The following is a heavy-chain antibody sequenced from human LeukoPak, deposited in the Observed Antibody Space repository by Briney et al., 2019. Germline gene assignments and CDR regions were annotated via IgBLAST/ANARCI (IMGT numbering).Heavy chain of an antibody. V-gene: IGHV1-69*06. CDR2: IIPIFGTA. Sequence: ASVKVSCKASGGTFSSYAISWVRQAPGQGLEWMGGIIPIFGTANYAQKFQGRVTITADKSTSTAYMELSSLGSEDTAVYYCAIRPLKYCSGGSCHNWFDPWGQGTLVTVSS. CDR3: AIRPLKYCSGGSCHNWFDP. CDR1: GGTFSSYA. D-gene: IGHD2-15*01. J-gene: IGHJ5*02.